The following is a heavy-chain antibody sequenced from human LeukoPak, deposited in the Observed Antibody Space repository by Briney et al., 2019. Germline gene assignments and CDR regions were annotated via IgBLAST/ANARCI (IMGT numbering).Heavy chain of an antibody. CDR3: AKDYFGTLEY. CDR2: ITSDGSDT. J-gene: IGHJ4*02. CDR1: GFPFDISW. V-gene: IGHV3-74*01. D-gene: IGHD1-14*01. Sequence: GGSLRLSRAASGFPFDISWMHWVRQAPGKGLVWVSRITSDGSDTTYTDSVKGRFTISRDNAKNTLFLQMNSLRAEDTAVYYCAKDYFGTLEYWGRGTLVTVSS.